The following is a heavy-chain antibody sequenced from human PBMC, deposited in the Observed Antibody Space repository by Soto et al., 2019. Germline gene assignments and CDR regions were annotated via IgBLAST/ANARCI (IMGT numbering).Heavy chain of an antibody. CDR1: GFTFSSYA. Sequence: GGSLRLSCAASGFTFSSYAMSWVHQAPGKGLEWVSAISGSGGSTYYADSVKGRFTISRDNSKNTLYLQMNSLRAEDTAVYYCAIQVATPYYFDYWGQGTLVTVSS. J-gene: IGHJ4*02. D-gene: IGHD5-12*01. CDR2: ISGSGGST. V-gene: IGHV3-23*01. CDR3: AIQVATPYYFDY.